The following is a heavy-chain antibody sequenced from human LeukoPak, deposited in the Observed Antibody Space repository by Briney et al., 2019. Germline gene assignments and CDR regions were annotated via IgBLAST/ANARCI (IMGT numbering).Heavy chain of an antibody. CDR2: IYHSGST. V-gene: IGHV4-30-2*01. Sequence: PSETLSLTCTVSGGSISSGGYYWSWIRQHPGKGLEWIGYIYHSGSTYYNPSLKSRVTISVDRSKNQFSLKLSSVTAADTAVYYCARAGKKWLRKSGAFDIWGQGTMVTVSS. D-gene: IGHD5-12*01. J-gene: IGHJ3*02. CDR1: GGSISSGGYY. CDR3: ARAGKKWLRKSGAFDI.